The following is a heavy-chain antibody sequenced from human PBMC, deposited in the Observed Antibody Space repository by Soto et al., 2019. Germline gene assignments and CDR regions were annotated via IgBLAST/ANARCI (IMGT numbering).Heavy chain of an antibody. Sequence: SETLSLTCAVYGGSFSGYYWSWIRQPPGKGLEWIGEINHSGSTNYNPSLKSRVTISVDTSKNQFSLKLSSVSAADTAVYYCATGRGVRGVIITTYYYYGMDVWGQGTTVTVSS. CDR1: GGSFSGYY. CDR2: INHSGST. V-gene: IGHV4-34*01. D-gene: IGHD3-10*01. J-gene: IGHJ6*02. CDR3: ATGRGVRGVIITTYYYYGMDV.